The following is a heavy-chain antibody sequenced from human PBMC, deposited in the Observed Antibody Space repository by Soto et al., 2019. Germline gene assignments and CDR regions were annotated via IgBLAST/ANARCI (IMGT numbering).Heavy chain of an antibody. D-gene: IGHD2-15*01. Sequence: SETLSLTCTVSGGSISSGGYYWSWIRQHPGKGLEWIGYIYYSGSTYYNPSLKSRVTISVDTSKNQFSLKLSSVTAADTAVYYCARDADCSGGSCYSGLLVYWGQGTLVTVSS. V-gene: IGHV4-31*03. CDR2: IYYSGST. CDR3: ARDADCSGGSCYSGLLVY. CDR1: GGSISSGGYY. J-gene: IGHJ4*02.